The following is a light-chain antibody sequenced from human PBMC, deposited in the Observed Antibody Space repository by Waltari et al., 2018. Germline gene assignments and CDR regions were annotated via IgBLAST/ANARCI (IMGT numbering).Light chain of an antibody. CDR2: DAS. CDR1: QSVSYY. J-gene: IGKJ4*01. CDR3: QQRRTWPLT. Sequence: DIVFTQSPATLSLSPGERATLSCRASQSVSYYLAWYQQRPGQAPRLLIYDASSRATGIPARFSGSGSETDFTLTISSLEPEDFAVYYCQQRRTWPLTFGGGTKVEI. V-gene: IGKV3-11*01.